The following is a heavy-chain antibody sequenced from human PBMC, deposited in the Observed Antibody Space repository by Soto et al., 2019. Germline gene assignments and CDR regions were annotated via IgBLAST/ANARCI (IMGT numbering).Heavy chain of an antibody. J-gene: IGHJ4*02. CDR3: ARDLAAGDY. D-gene: IGHD6-13*01. CDR1: GYTFITYY. Sequence: QVQLVQSGAEVKKPGASVKLSCKASGYTFITYYIHWVRQAPGQGLEWMGIFNPTRGSTHYAQKFQGRVTLTMDTSTRTVYMELSSLRFDDTAVYYCARDLAAGDYWGQGTLVTVSS. CDR2: FNPTRGST. V-gene: IGHV1-46*01.